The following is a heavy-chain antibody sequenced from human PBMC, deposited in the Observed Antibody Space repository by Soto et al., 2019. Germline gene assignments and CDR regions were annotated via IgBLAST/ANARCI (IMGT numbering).Heavy chain of an antibody. V-gene: IGHV4-59*08. Sequence: SETLSLTCTVSGGSISSYYWSWIRQPPGKGLEWIGCMYYGGRTNYNPSLKSRVTISVDTSKMQVSLKLSSVTAADTAVYFCARGTPSPLVVRSSRGPWFDPWGQGTLVTVSS. CDR2: MYYGGRT. J-gene: IGHJ5*02. CDR1: GGSISSYY. CDR3: ARGTPSPLVVRSSRGPWFDP. D-gene: IGHD2-15*01.